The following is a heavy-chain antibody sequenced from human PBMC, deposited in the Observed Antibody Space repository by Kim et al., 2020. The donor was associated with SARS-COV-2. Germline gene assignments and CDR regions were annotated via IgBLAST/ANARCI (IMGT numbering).Heavy chain of an antibody. CDR2: ISYDGSNK. CDR1: GFTFSSYA. V-gene: IGHV3-30-3*01. D-gene: IGHD5-12*01. Sequence: GGSLRLSCAASGFTFSSYAMHWVRQAPGKGLEWVAVISYDGSNKYYADSVKGRFTISRDNSKNTLYLQMNSLRAEDTAVYYCATGRDGYNGYFDYWGQGTLVTVSS. J-gene: IGHJ4*02. CDR3: ATGRDGYNGYFDY.